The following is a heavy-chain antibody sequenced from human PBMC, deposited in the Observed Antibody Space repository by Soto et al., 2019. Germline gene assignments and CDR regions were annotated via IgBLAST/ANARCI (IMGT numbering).Heavy chain of an antibody. D-gene: IGHD5-18*01. CDR3: ATGGRGYSSAPRFYVEY. V-gene: IGHV1-69*01. J-gene: IGHJ4*02. Sequence: QVQLVQSGAEVKKPGSSVKVSCQASGGFFSSNAISWVRQAPGQGLEWMGGILPIFHTTHYAQKFQGRVTITADESTSTACMELSSLKSEDTALYYCATGGRGYSSAPRFYVEYWGQGTLVPVSS. CDR1: GGFFSSNA. CDR2: ILPIFHTT.